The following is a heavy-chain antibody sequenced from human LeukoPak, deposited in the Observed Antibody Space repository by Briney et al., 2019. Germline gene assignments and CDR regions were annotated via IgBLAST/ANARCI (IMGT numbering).Heavy chain of an antibody. CDR1: GFTFSSYW. J-gene: IGHJ4*02. V-gene: IGHV3-7*03. D-gene: IGHD1-26*01. CDR2: IKQDGSEK. CDR3: GSGRSPILPDY. Sequence: GGSLRLSCAASGFTFSSYWMSWVRQAPGKGLEWVANIKQDGSEKYYVDSVKGRFTISRDNSKNTLYLQMNSLRAEDTAVYYCGSGRSPILPDYWGQGTLVTVSS.